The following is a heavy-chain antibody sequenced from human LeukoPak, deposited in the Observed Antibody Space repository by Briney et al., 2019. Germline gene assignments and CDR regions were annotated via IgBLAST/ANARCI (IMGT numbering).Heavy chain of an antibody. CDR1: GFTFSNYA. CDR3: AKGAAAGIDWFDP. D-gene: IGHD6-13*01. J-gene: IGHJ5*02. CDR2: ISGSGLST. V-gene: IGHV3-23*01. Sequence: GGSLRLSCAASGFTFSNYAMTWVHQAPVKGLEWVSTISGSGLSTYYADSVKGRFTISRDNPTNTLYLQMNSLRAEDTAVYYCAKGAAAGIDWFDPWGQGTLVTVSS.